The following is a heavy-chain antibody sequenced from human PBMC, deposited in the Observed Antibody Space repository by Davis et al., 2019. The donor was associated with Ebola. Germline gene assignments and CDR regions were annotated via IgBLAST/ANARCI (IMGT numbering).Heavy chain of an antibody. CDR1: GNSFTSHW. D-gene: IGHD2-8*02. CDR2: IYTGDSDT. CDR3: ASLRRTITGMDDSFDI. Sequence: GESLKISCKDSGNSFTSHWIGWVRQMPGKGLEWLALIYTGDSDTRYSPSFRGQVTISADKSIKTAFLQWSSLKASDTAMYYCASLRRTITGMDDSFDIWGQGTMVTVSS. V-gene: IGHV5-51*01. J-gene: IGHJ3*02.